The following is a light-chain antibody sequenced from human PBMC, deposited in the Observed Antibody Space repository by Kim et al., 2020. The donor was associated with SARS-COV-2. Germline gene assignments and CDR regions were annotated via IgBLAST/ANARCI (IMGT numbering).Light chain of an antibody. CDR3: LQDYNYPLT. J-gene: IGKJ4*01. V-gene: IGKV1-6*01. CDR1: QDIGND. Sequence: AIQMTQSPSSLSASVGDRVTITCRASQDIGNDLGWYQQKPGKAPKLLIYGASSLQSGVPSRSSGSGSGTYFTLTVSSLQPEDFATYYCLQDYNYPLTFGGGTKLEI. CDR2: GAS.